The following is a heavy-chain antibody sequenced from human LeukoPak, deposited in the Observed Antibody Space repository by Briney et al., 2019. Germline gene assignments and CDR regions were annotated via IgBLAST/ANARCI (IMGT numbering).Heavy chain of an antibody. J-gene: IGHJ6*03. V-gene: IGHV4-34*01. CDR1: GGSFSDYH. Sequence: SETLSLTCAVYGGSFSDYHWNWIRQPPGKGLEWIGEINHSGTSTNYNPSLKSRVTISVDTSKNQFSLKLTSVSAADTAVYYCARRGNWANYHHYYYMDVWGKGTTVTISS. CDR3: ARRGNWANYHHYYYMDV. D-gene: IGHD7-27*01. CDR2: INHSGTST.